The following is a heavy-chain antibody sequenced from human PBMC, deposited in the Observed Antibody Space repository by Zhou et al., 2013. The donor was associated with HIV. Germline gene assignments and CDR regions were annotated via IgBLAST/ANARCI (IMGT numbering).Heavy chain of an antibody. CDR3: ARAPPPPNYSDGFVVGGSLDV. CDR1: GGTFSTYA. CDR2: IIPIFGTP. J-gene: IGHJ3*01. D-gene: IGHD6-19*01. Sequence: QVHLVQSGAEVKKPGSSVKVSCKASGGTFSTYAFSWVRQAPGQGLEWMGGIIPIFGTPNYAQKFQGRVAITAAESTRTAYMELSRLRSDDTAVYYCARAPPPPNYSDGFVVGGSLDVWGRGQRSLSLQ. V-gene: IGHV1-69*12.